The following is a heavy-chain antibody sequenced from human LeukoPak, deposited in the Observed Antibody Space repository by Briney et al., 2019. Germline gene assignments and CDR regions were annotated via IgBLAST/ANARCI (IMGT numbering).Heavy chain of an antibody. CDR1: GFTFSDYA. CDR3: AVDPNYYGSGSYNY. CDR2: INHSGST. Sequence: GSLRLSCAASGFTFSDYAMSWIRQPPGKGLEWIGEINHSGSTNYNPSLKSRVTISVDTSKNQFSLKLSSVTAADTAVYYCAVDPNYYGSGSYNYWGQGTLVTVSS. D-gene: IGHD3-10*01. J-gene: IGHJ4*02. V-gene: IGHV4-34*08.